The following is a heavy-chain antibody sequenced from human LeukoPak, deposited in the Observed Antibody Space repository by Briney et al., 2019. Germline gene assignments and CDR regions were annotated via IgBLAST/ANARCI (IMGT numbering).Heavy chain of an antibody. J-gene: IGHJ4*02. CDR3: TTYVCSGGSCYYFDY. Sequence: GGSLRLSCAASGFTVSSIHMVWVRQAPGKGLEWVGRIKSTPDGGTTDYAAPVKGRFTISRDDSENILYLQMNSLKTEDTAVYYCTTYVCSGGSCYYFDYWGPGTLVTVSS. CDR1: GFTVSSIH. CDR2: IKSTPDGGTT. D-gene: IGHD2-15*01. V-gene: IGHV3-15*07.